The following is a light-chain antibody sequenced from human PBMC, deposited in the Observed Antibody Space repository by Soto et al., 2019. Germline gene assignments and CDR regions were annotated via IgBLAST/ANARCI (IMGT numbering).Light chain of an antibody. CDR1: QTVSSY. CDR3: QHRMNWPLT. J-gene: IGKJ5*01. CDR2: DAS. V-gene: IGKV3-11*01. Sequence: EIVLTQSPSTLSFSPWERATLSCMASQTVSSYLLWYQQKPGQAPRLLIYDASNRATGVPARFTGSGSETDFTLTISSLEPEDFVVYYCQHRMNWPLTFGQGTRLEIK.